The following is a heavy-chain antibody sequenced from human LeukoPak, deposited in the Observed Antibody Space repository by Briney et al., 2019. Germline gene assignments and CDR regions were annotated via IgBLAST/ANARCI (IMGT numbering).Heavy chain of an antibody. CDR2: IYHSGST. D-gene: IGHD3-10*01. Sequence: PSETLSLTCAVSGGSITSGDYSWSWIRQPPGQGLEWIGYIYHSGSTYYNPSLKSRVTISVDTSKNQFSLKLSSVTAADTAVYYCARDTMVRGVIRYFDYWGQGTLVTVSS. J-gene: IGHJ4*02. CDR3: ARDTMVRGVIRYFDY. V-gene: IGHV4-30-2*05. CDR1: GGSITSGDYS.